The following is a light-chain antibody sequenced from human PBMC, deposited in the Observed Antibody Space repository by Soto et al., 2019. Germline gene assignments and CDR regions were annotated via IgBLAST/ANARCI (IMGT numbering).Light chain of an antibody. CDR1: QSIRKY. CDR3: QQNGDTPPWT. CDR2: AAS. J-gene: IGKJ1*01. Sequence: DIKLTQSPSSLSASVGDRVIITCRASQSIRKYLNWYQHKPGKVPTLLIYAASSLQSGVPSRFSGSGSGTEFTLTITSLQPEDLATYDCQQNGDTPPWTFGQGTKVDIK. V-gene: IGKV1-39*01.